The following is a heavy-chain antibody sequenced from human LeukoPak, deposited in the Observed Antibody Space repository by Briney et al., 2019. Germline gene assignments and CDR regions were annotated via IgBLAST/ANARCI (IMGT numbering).Heavy chain of an antibody. D-gene: IGHD6-6*01. CDR2: ISGSGGSA. Sequence: GGSLRLSCAASGFTFSSYWMSWVRQAPGKGLEWVSAISGSGGSAYYADSVKGRFTISRDNSKNTLYLQMNSLRAEDTAVYYCAKDSSTWYYMDVWGKGTTVTVSS. CDR3: AKDSSTWYYMDV. CDR1: GFTFSSYW. J-gene: IGHJ6*03. V-gene: IGHV3-23*01.